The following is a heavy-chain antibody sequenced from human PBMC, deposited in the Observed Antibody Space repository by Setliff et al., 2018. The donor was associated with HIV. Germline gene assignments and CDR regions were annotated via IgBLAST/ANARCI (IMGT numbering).Heavy chain of an antibody. CDR1: GFTVSSNY. CDR2: IYSGGST. CDR3: ARDRGDYGGYYYYGMDV. V-gene: IGHV3-53*01. Sequence: GGSLRLSCAASGFTVSSNYMSWVRQAPGKGLEWVSVIYSGGSTYYADSVKGRFTSSRDNAKNTLYLQMSSLRAEDTAVYYCARDRGDYGGYYYYGMDVWGQGTPVTVSS. J-gene: IGHJ6*02. D-gene: IGHD4-17*01.